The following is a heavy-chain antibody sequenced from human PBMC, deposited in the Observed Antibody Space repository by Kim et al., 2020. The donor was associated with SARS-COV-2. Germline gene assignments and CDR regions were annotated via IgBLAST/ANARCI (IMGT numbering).Heavy chain of an antibody. Sequence: GGSPRLSCAASGFTFSSYAMHWVRQAPGKGLEWVAVISYDGSNKYYADSVKGRFTISRDNSKNTLYLQMNSLRAEDTAVYYCAREDSTVTTFGYWGQGTLVTVSS. V-gene: IGHV3-30-3*01. CDR3: AREDSTVTTFGY. CDR1: GFTFSSYA. D-gene: IGHD4-17*01. CDR2: ISYDGSNK. J-gene: IGHJ4*02.